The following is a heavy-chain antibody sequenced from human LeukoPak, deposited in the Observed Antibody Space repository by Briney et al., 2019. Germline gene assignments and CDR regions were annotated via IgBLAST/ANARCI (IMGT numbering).Heavy chain of an antibody. J-gene: IGHJ2*01. D-gene: IGHD3-16*01. Sequence: PGGSLRLSCAASGFTFRSYDLHWVRQPTGQGLEWVSAIGTAGGTYYPGSVKGQFTITRQDAKNFVYLQMNGLRAGDSAVYHGARVESGYGYRYFDLGGSGTLVTVS. CDR2: IGTAGGT. V-gene: IGHV3-13*04. CDR3: ARVESGYGYRYFDL. CDR1: GFTFRSYD.